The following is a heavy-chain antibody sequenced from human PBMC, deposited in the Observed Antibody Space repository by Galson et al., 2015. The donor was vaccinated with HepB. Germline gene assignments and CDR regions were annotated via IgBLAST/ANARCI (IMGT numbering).Heavy chain of an antibody. D-gene: IGHD7-27*01. CDR1: GYTFRSSY. CDR2: IIPSSGSK. V-gene: IGHV1-46*01. J-gene: IGHJ4*02. Sequence: SVKVSCKASGYTFRSSYMHWARQAPGQGLEWMAMIIPSSGSKTYAQKFQDRVTVTRDTSTSTVYMQLSSLRSEDTAVYHCARDLQTGEGGRDSWGQGTLVTVSS. CDR3: ARDLQTGEGGRDS.